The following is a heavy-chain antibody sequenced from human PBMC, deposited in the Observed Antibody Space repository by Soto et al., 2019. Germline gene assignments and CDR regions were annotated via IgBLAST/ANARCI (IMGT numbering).Heavy chain of an antibody. J-gene: IGHJ4*02. D-gene: IGHD4-17*01. Sequence: EVQLVESGGGLVQPGGSLKLSCAVSGFTFSGSAMHWVRQASGKGLEWVGRIRSKSNSYATAYAATVKGRFPIARDDSKTTASLQMNSLKTEDTAVYYCTSGYGDYVRDYWGQGPLVTVSS. CDR3: TSGYGDYVRDY. CDR2: IRSKSNSYAT. CDR1: GFTFSGSA. V-gene: IGHV3-73*01.